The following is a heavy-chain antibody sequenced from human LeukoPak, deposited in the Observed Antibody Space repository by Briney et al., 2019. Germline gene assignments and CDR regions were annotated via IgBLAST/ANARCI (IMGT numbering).Heavy chain of an antibody. CDR1: GFTFSSYW. CDR3: ARLQYSFLYGSGSYGVDH. Sequence: GESLRLSCAASGFTFSSYWMSWVRQAPGKGLEWVANIKQDGSEKYYVDSVKGRFTISRDNAKNSLYLQMNSLRAEDTAMYYCARLQYSFLYGSGSYGVDHWGQGTLVTVSS. V-gene: IGHV3-7*01. CDR2: IKQDGSEK. D-gene: IGHD3-10*01. J-gene: IGHJ4*02.